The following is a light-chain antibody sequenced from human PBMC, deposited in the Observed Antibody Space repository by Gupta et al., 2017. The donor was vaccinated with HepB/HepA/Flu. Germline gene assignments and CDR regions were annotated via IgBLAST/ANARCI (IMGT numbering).Light chain of an antibody. Sequence: RASQSISSNLAWYQQKPGQAPRLLIYGASTRATGIPARFSGSGSGTAFTLTINSLQSEDFAAYYCQQYNNWWSFGPGTKVEIK. CDR1: QSISSN. CDR3: QQYNNWWS. V-gene: IGKV3-15*01. CDR2: GAS. J-gene: IGKJ1*01.